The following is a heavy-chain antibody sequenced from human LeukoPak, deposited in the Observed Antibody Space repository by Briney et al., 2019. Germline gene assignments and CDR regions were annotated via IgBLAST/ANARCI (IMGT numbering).Heavy chain of an antibody. Sequence: PSETLSLTCAVYGGSFSGYYWSSIRQPPGKGLEWIGEINHSGSTSSNPSLKSRVTISVDTSKNQLSLKLSSVTAADTAVYYCARGGRYCSSTSCPKYNWFDPWGQGTLVTVSS. CDR3: ARGGRYCSSTSCPKYNWFDP. CDR1: GGSFSGYY. CDR2: INHSGST. J-gene: IGHJ5*02. V-gene: IGHV4-34*01. D-gene: IGHD2-2*01.